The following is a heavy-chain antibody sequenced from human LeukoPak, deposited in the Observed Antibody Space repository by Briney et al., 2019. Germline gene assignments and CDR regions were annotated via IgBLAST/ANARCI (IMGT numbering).Heavy chain of an antibody. CDR1: GYTFTSYY. V-gene: IGHV1-46*01. J-gene: IGHJ5*02. CDR3: ARAGCSSTSCYLRNWFDP. D-gene: IGHD2-2*01. Sequence: ASVKVSCKASGYTFTSYYMHWVRQAPGQGLEWMGIINPSGGSTSYAQKFQGRVTMTRDTSTSTVYMELSSLRSDDTAVYYCARAGCSSTSCYLRNWFDPWGQGTLVTVSS. CDR2: INPSGGST.